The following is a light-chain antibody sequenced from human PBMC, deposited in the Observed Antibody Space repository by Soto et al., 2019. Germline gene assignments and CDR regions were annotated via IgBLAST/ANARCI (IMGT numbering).Light chain of an antibody. Sequence: EIVMTQSPATLSVSPGERATLSCRASQSVSGSYLAWYQQKPGQAPRLLIYDASNRATGIPARFSGSGSGTDFTLTIIRLEPEDFAVYYCQQYDISPWTFGQGTKVDIK. CDR1: QSVSGSY. J-gene: IGKJ1*01. CDR2: DAS. V-gene: IGKV3-20*01. CDR3: QQYDISPWT.